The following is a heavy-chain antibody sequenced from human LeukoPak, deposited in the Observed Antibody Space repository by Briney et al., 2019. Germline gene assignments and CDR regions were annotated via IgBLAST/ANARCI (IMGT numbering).Heavy chain of an antibody. CDR2: ISYDGSNK. J-gene: IGHJ6*02. V-gene: IGHV3-30*12. CDR3: TPYSNWVAGDA. CDR1: GFIFSNSG. D-gene: IGHD6-13*01. Sequence: GGSLRLSCTASGFIFSNSGMHWVRQAPGKGLEWVAVISYDGSNKDYADSVKGRFTISRDSSKNTLYLQMNSLRVEDTAVYHCTPYSNWVAGDAWGQGTTVSVSS.